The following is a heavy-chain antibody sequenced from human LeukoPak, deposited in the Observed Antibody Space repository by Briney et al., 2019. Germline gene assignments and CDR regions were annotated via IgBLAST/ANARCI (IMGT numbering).Heavy chain of an antibody. CDR2: INHSGST. CDR1: GGSFSGYY. V-gene: IGHV4-34*01. D-gene: IGHD3-9*01. CDR3: ASRTKLRYFDWLLPTGDY. J-gene: IGHJ4*02. Sequence: SEPLSLTCAVYGGSFSGYYWSWIRQPPGKGLEWIGEINHSGSTNYNPSLKSRVTISVATSKNQFSLMLSSVTAADTAVYYCASRTKLRYFDWLLPTGDYWGQGTLVTVSS.